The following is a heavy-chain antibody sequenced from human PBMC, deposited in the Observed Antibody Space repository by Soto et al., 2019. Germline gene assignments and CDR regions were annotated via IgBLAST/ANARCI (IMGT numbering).Heavy chain of an antibody. J-gene: IGHJ6*02. V-gene: IGHV3-9*01. D-gene: IGHD5-12*01. CDR1: GFMFEDYA. CDR2: ISWNRGDI. CDR3: VKGKVATIKYYGMDV. Sequence: EVELVESGGGLVQPGRSLTLACAASGFMFEDYAMHWVRQVPGKGLEWVSGISWNRGDIAYVDTVKGRFTISRDNAKKSMTLQMNSLSPEDTALYCCVKGKVATIKYYGMDVWGQGTTVIVSS.